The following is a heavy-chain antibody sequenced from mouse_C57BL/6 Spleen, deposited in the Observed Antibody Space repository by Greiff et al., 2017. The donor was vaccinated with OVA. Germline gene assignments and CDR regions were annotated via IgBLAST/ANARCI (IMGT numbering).Heavy chain of an antibody. CDR1: GYTFTSYW. Sequence: QVQLQQPGAELVKPGASVKMSCKASGYTFTSYWITWVKQRPGQGLEWIGDIYPGSGSTNYTEKFKSKVTLTVDTSSSTAYMQLSSLTSEDSAVYYCARGETAQARWFADWGKGTLVTVSA. D-gene: IGHD3-2*02. V-gene: IGHV1-55*01. CDR2: IYPGSGST. CDR3: ARGETAQARWFAD. J-gene: IGHJ3*01.